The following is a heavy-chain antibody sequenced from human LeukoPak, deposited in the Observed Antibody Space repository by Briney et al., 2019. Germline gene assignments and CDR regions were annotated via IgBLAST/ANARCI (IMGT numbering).Heavy chain of an antibody. CDR1: GGSISSYY. D-gene: IGHD3-22*01. Sequence: TSETLSLTCTVSGGSISSYYWSWIRQPAGKGLEWIGRIYTSGSTNYNPSLKSRVTMSVDTSKNQFSLKLSSVTAADTAVYYCARQDSSGYDDACDIWGQGTMVTVSS. CDR3: ARQDSSGYDDACDI. CDR2: IYTSGST. V-gene: IGHV4-4*07. J-gene: IGHJ3*02.